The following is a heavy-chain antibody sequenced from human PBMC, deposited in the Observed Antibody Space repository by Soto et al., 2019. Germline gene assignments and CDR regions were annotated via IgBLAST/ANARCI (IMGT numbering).Heavy chain of an antibody. CDR1: GFTFSSYA. V-gene: IGHV3-23*01. Sequence: GGSLRLSCAASGFTFSSYAMSWVRQAPGKGLEWVSSISGGDDGSYYRDSVRGRFTISRDNSKNTVSLQMNSLRVEDTAVYYCGKDWTGDRCPCMDGWGKGTTVTVAS. CDR3: GKDWTGDRCPCMDG. D-gene: IGHD3-9*01. CDR2: ISGGDDGS. J-gene: IGHJ6*04.